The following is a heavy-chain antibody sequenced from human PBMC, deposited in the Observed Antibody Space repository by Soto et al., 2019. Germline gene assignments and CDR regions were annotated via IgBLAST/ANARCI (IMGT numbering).Heavy chain of an antibody. CDR1: GCTFSDYY. J-gene: IGHJ4*02. Sequence: GGSLRLSCAASGCTFSDYYMNWIRQAPGKGLEWVSAISGSGGSTYYADSVKGRFTISRDNSKNTLYLQMNSLRAEDTALYYCARDLSGYVPSDYWGQGTLVTVSS. D-gene: IGHD5-12*01. V-gene: IGHV3-23*01. CDR3: ARDLSGYVPSDY. CDR2: ISGSGGST.